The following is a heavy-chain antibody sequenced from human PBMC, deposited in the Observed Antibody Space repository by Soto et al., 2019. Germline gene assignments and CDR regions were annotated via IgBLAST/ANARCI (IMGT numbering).Heavy chain of an antibody. CDR3: ARVVWWGGTTRYYFDY. Sequence: QVQLVQSGAEVKKPGASVKVSCKASGYTFTSYAMHWVRQAPGQRLEWMGWINAGNGNTKYSQKFQGRVTITRDTSASTAYMELSSLRSEDTAVYYCARVVWWGGTTRYYFDYWGQGTLVTVSS. J-gene: IGHJ4*02. D-gene: IGHD1-1*01. CDR2: INAGNGNT. CDR1: GYTFTSYA. V-gene: IGHV1-3*01.